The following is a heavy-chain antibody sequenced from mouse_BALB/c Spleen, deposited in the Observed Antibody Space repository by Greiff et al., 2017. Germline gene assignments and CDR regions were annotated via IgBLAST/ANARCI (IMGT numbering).Heavy chain of an antibody. CDR3: ALYDYDGGFAY. CDR2: INPSNGRT. CDR1: GYTFTSYW. D-gene: IGHD2-4*01. Sequence: QVQLQQPGAELVKPGASVKLSCKASGYTFTSYWMHWVKQRPGQGLEWIGVINPSNGRTNYNEKFKSKATLTVDKSSSTAYMQLSSLTSEDSAVYYCALYDYDGGFAYWGQGTLVTVSA. J-gene: IGHJ3*01. V-gene: IGHV1S81*02.